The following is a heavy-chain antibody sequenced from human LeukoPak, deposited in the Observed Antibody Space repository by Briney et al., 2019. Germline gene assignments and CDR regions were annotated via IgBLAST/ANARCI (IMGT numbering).Heavy chain of an antibody. V-gene: IGHV3-23*01. D-gene: IGHD3-22*01. J-gene: IGHJ4*02. CDR3: AKDVLRSLYDNSGYFDY. CDR1: GFTFSSYG. Sequence: GRSLRLSCAASGFTFSSYGMTWVRQAPGKGLEWVSAISGSGASTYYADSVKGRFTISRDNSKNTLHLQMNNLRAEDTAVYYCAKDVLRSLYDNSGYFDYWGQETLVTVSS. CDR2: ISGSGAST.